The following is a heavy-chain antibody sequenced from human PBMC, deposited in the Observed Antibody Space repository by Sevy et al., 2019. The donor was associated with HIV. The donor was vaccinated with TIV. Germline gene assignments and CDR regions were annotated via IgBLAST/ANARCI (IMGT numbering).Heavy chain of an antibody. CDR1: GYTFIDYY. Sequence: ASVKVSCKASGYTFIDYYIHWVRQAPGQGLEWMGWINPNTGDTNYAQKFQGRVTMTRDTSISTAYMELNSLTSDDMAVYYCARGSSNWGYNWFDPWGQGTLVTVSS. V-gene: IGHV1-2*02. CDR3: ARGSSNWGYNWFDP. CDR2: INPNTGDT. J-gene: IGHJ5*02. D-gene: IGHD7-27*01.